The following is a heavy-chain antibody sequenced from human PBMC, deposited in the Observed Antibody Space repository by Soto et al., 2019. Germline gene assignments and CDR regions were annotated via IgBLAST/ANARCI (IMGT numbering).Heavy chain of an antibody. D-gene: IGHD6-13*01. CDR3: ARAGYSSSWYQINGFDP. CDR1: GGSISSNNYW. J-gene: IGHJ5*02. CDR2: FHFRRGPST. V-gene: IGHV4-39*07. Sequence: SETLSLTCTVSGGSISSNNYWWGWIRQSPGMGLQWIGSFHFRRGPSTPYNPSLKSRVTISVDTSKNQFSLKLSSVTAADTAVYYCARAGYSSSWYQINGFDPWGQGTLVTVSS.